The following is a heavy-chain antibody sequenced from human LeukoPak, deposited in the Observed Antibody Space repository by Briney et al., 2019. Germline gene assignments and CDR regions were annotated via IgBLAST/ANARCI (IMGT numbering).Heavy chain of an antibody. CDR2: IYDSGNT. Sequence: SETLSLTCTVSGGSISSSSYYWGWIRHPPGKGLEWIGSIYDSGNTYYNPYLKSRVTISVDTSKNQFSLKLSSVTAADTAVYYCARDLAGDFWSGYYQYYYYYMDVWGKGTTVTVSS. CDR1: GGSISSSSYY. CDR3: ARDLAGDFWSGYYQYYYYYMDV. J-gene: IGHJ6*03. V-gene: IGHV4-39*07. D-gene: IGHD3-3*01.